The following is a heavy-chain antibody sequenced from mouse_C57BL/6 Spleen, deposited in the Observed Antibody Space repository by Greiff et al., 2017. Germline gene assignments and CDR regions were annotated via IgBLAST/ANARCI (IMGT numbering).Heavy chain of an antibody. CDR3: AIHEERCCYVSWFAY. CDR2: FYPGSGSI. J-gene: IGHJ3*01. V-gene: IGHV1-62-2*01. CDR1: GYTFTEYT. D-gene: IGHD1-1*01. Sequence: QVQLQQSGAELVKPGASVKLSCKASGYTFTEYTIHWVKQRSGQGLEWIGWFYPGSGSIKYNEKFKDKATLTAYKSSSTVYMERSRLTSEDSAVYFCAIHEERCCYVSWFAYWGQGTLVTVSA.